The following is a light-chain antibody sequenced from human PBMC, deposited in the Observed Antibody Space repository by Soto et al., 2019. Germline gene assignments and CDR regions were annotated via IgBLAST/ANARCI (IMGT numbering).Light chain of an antibody. V-gene: IGKV3D-20*02. CDR2: ATS. CDR1: QTVISTH. CDR3: QQRNIWPPVT. J-gene: IGKJ5*01. Sequence: IILTQSPGTLSLSPGEGATLSCKAIQTVISTHLAWYQQKPGQAPRLLIYATSNRATGIPDRFSGSGSGRDFTLTIDRLEPEDSAVYYCQQRNIWPPVTFGQGTRLEIK.